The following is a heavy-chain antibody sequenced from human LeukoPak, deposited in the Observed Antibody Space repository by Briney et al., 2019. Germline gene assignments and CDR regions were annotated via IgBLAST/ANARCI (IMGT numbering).Heavy chain of an antibody. D-gene: IGHD2-2*01. CDR3: ARDLFSEVTYQGEIAYFDQ. J-gene: IGHJ4*02. Sequence: GGSLRLSCAASGFTFSDYYMSWIRQAPGKGLEWVSYISSSGSTIYYADSVKGRFTISRDNAKNSLYLQMNSLRAEDTAVCYCARDLFSEVTYQGEIAYFDQWGPGTLVSVFS. V-gene: IGHV3-11*04. CDR1: GFTFSDYY. CDR2: ISSSGSTI.